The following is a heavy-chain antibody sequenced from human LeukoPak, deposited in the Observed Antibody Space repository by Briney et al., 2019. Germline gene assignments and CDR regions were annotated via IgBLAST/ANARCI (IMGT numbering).Heavy chain of an antibody. Sequence: PGGSLRLSCAASGFTFSSHGMHWVRQAPGKGLEWVAFIRYDGSNKYYADSVKGRFTISRDNSKNTLFLQMNSLRAEDTAVYYCARGSLVVSRQEHNDYWGQGTLVTVSS. J-gene: IGHJ4*02. V-gene: IGHV3-30*02. CDR2: IRYDGSNK. CDR3: ARGSLVVSRQEHNDY. D-gene: IGHD2-2*01. CDR1: GFTFSSHG.